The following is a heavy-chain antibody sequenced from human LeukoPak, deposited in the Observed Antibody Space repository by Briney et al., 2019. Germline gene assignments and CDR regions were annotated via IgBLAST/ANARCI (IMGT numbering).Heavy chain of an antibody. V-gene: IGHV1-8*03. D-gene: IGHD3-10*01. CDR3: ARDHSLYGSGFSYFFDY. Sequence: ASVKVSCKASGYTFTSYDINWVRQATGQGLEWMGWMNPNSGNTGYAQKFQGRVTITRNTSISTAYMELSSLRSEDTAVYYCARDHSLYGSGFSYFFDYWGQGTLVTVSS. J-gene: IGHJ4*02. CDR1: GYTFTSYD. CDR2: MNPNSGNT.